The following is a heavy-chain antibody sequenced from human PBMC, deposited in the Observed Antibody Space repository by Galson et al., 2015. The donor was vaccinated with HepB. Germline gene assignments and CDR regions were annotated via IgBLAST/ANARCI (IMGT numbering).Heavy chain of an antibody. J-gene: IGHJ4*02. Sequence: SLRLSCAASGSTFSSYAMSWVRQAPGKGLEWVSTISGSGGSTYYADSVKGRFTISRDSSKNTLYLQMDSLRGEDTAVYYCTKRSTVSFRPFDYWGQGTLVTVSS. CDR3: TKRSTVSFRPFDY. D-gene: IGHD5/OR15-5a*01. V-gene: IGHV3-23*01. CDR2: ISGSGGST. CDR1: GSTFSSYA.